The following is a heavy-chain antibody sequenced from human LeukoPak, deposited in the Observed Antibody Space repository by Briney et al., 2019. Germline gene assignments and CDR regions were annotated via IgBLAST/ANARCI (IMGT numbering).Heavy chain of an antibody. V-gene: IGHV4-39*01. J-gene: IGHJ5*02. CDR2: IYSSGST. Sequence: SETLSLTCSVSGGSISRSSYYWGWIRQPPGKGLEWIGSIYSSGSTYYNPSLESRVTISVDTSKNQFSLKLSSVTAADTAMYFCARHTWSGTVEFDPWGQGTLVTVSS. CDR3: ARHTWSGTVEFDP. CDR1: GGSISRSSYY. D-gene: IGHD1-1*01.